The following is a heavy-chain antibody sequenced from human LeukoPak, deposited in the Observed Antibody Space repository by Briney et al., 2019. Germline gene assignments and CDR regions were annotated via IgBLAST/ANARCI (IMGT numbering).Heavy chain of an antibody. V-gene: IGHV3-21*01. D-gene: IGHD1-26*01. CDR2: ISSSSSYI. CDR1: RFTFSNYW. CDR3: ARDLMYSGSRSQNWFDP. J-gene: IGHJ5*02. Sequence: GGSLRLSCAASRFTFSNYWMHWVRQAPGKGLEWVSSISSSSSYIYYADSVKGRFTISRDNAKNSLYLQMNSLRVEDTAVYYCARDLMYSGSRSQNWFDPWGQGTLVTVSS.